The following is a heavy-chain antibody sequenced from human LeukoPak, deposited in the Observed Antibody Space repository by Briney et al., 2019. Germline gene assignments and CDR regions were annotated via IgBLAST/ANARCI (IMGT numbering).Heavy chain of an antibody. CDR1: GCTFSSYA. D-gene: IGHD6-13*01. CDR2: IIPIFGTA. Sequence: SVKVSCKASGCTFSSYAISWVRQAPGQGLEWMGGIIPIFGTANYAQKFQGRVTITADETTSTAYMELSSLRSEDTAVYYGAREGTAAELDYWGQGTLVTVSS. J-gene: IGHJ4*02. CDR3: AREGTAAELDY. V-gene: IGHV1-69*13.